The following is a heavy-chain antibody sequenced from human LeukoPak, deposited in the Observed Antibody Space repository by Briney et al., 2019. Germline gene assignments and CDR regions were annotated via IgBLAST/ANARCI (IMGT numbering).Heavy chain of an antibody. Sequence: PSETLSLTCAVYGGSFSGYYWGWIRQPPGKGLEWIGEINHSGSTNYNPSLKSRVTISVDTSKNQFSLKLSSVTAADTAVYYCARERVVVIAPRGWFDPWGQGTLVTVSS. CDR1: GGSFSGYY. CDR3: ARERVVVIAPRGWFDP. J-gene: IGHJ5*02. D-gene: IGHD2-21*01. CDR2: INHSGST. V-gene: IGHV4-34*01.